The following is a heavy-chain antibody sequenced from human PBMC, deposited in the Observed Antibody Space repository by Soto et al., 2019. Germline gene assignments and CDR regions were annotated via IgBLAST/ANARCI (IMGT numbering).Heavy chain of an antibody. CDR2: IYYNGST. V-gene: IGHV4-59*01. Sequence: QVLLRESGPGLAKPSETLSLSCTVSSGSISGYYWTWIRQSPGKGLEWIGYIYYNGSTNYNPSLKGRVALSVDTSRNQFSLKLGSVTAADTAVYYCARWSDYGAYYYYGMDVWGQGTPVTVSS. J-gene: IGHJ6*01. CDR3: ARWSDYGAYYYYGMDV. D-gene: IGHD4-17*01. CDR1: SGSISGYY.